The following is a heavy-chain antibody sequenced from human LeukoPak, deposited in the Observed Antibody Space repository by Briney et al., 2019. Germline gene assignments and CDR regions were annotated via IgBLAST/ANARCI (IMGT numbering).Heavy chain of an antibody. V-gene: IGHV1-69*13. D-gene: IGHD5-12*01. CDR2: IIPIFGTA. CDR1: GGTFSSYA. Sequence: SVKVSCKASGGTFSSYAISWVRQAPGQGLEWMGGIIPIFGTANYAQKFQGRVTITADESTSTAYMELSSLRSEDTAVYYCARGPSGYDKGDYYYMDVWGKGTTVTVSS. J-gene: IGHJ6*03. CDR3: ARGPSGYDKGDYYYMDV.